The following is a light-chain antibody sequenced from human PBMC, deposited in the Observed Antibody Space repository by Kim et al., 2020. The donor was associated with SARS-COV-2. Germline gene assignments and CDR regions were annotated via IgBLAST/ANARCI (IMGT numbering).Light chain of an antibody. CDR2: GAS. J-gene: IGKJ1*01. Sequence: EIVLTQSPGTLSLSPGERATLSCRASQSVTSSYLAWDQQKPGQPPRLLSYGASNRATGIPDRFSGSGSGTDFTLTISRLESEDFAVYYCQQYGTALRTFGQGTKVDI. CDR3: QQYGTALRT. CDR1: QSVTSSY. V-gene: IGKV3-20*01.